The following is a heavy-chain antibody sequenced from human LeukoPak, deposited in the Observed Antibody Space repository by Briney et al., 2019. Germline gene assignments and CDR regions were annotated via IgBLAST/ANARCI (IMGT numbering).Heavy chain of an antibody. CDR2: ISYDGGNK. V-gene: IGHV3-30*04. CDR3: ASGLPFGVLYPYFDY. J-gene: IGHJ4*02. Sequence: GGSLRLSCAASGFTFSSYAMHWVRQAPGKGLEWVAVISYDGGNKYYADSVKGRFTISRDNSKNTLYLQMNSLRAEDTAVYYCASGLPFGVLYPYFDYWGQGTLVTVSS. D-gene: IGHD3-10*01. CDR1: GFTFSSYA.